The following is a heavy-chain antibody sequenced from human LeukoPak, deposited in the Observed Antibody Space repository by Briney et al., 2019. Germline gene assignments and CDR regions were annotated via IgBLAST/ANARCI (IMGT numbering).Heavy chain of an antibody. V-gene: IGHV1-8*02. CDR3: ARTRPRSPNWFDP. CDR2: MNPSSGNT. Sequence: ASVKVSCKASGYTFTSYGISWVRQAPGQGLEWMGWMNPSSGNTGYAQKFQGRVTMTRNTSISTAYMELSSLRSEDTAVYYCARTRPRSPNWFDPWGQGTLVTVSS. J-gene: IGHJ5*02. CDR1: GYTFTSYG.